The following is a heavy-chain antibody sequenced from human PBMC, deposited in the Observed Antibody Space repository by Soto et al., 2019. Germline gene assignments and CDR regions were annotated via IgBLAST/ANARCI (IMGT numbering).Heavy chain of an antibody. D-gene: IGHD3-10*01. CDR1: GGSISSSNW. Sequence: QVQLQESGPGLVKPSGTLSLTCAVSGGSISSSNWWSWVRQPPGKGLEWIGEIYHSGNTNYNPSLEGRVTMAVDKSRNQFSLKLSSVTAADTAVYYCARRWGEGRVDYWGQGTLVTVSS. CDR3: ARRWGEGRVDY. J-gene: IGHJ4*02. CDR2: IYHSGNT. V-gene: IGHV4-4*02.